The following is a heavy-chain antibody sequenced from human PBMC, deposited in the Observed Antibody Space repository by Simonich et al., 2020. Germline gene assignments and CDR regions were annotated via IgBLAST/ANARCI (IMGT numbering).Heavy chain of an antibody. J-gene: IGHJ4*02. CDR3: ARDREVYGSGSYYNY. CDR2: IKQDESEK. D-gene: IGHD3-10*01. Sequence: EVQLVESGGGLFQPGGSLRLSCAASGFTFSSYWMSWGRQAPGKGLEWGANIKQDESEKYYVDSLKGRFTISRDNAKNSLYLQMNSLRAEDTAVYYCARDREVYGSGSYYNYWGQGTLVTVSS. V-gene: IGHV3-7*01. CDR1: GFTFSSYW.